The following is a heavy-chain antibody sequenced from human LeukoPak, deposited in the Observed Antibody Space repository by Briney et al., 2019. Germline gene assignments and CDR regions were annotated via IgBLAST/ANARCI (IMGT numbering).Heavy chain of an antibody. V-gene: IGHV3-11*04. CDR2: ISSGGTTI. CDR1: GFTFSDYF. CDR3: ARGEFEYCSGSNCALRYDY. J-gene: IGHJ4*02. D-gene: IGHD2-2*01. Sequence: GGSLRLSCAASGFTFSDYFMSWVRQAPGKGLEWVSYISSGGTTIYYADSVKGRFTISRDNAKNSLYLQMNSLRAEDTAVYYCARGEFEYCSGSNCALRYDYWGQGTLVTVSS.